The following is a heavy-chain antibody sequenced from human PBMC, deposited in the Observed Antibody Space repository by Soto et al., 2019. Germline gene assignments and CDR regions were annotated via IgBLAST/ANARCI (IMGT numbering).Heavy chain of an antibody. CDR3: GRGPDNNRFDP. V-gene: IGHV1-2*04. J-gene: IGHJ5*02. Sequence: ASVKVSCKPSGYSFTDYHLHWVRQVPGQGLEWLGRINPKSGGTSTAQKFPGWVTMTTAPSISTAYMELRSLXSDGTAVYYCGRGPDNNRFDPRGQRIVVTVSS. CDR2: INPKSGGT. CDR1: GYSFTDYH.